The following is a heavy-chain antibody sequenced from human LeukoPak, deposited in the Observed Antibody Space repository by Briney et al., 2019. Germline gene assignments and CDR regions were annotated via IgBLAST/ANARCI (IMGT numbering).Heavy chain of an antibody. Sequence: SETLSLTCAVYCGSFSGYYWSWIRQPPGKGLEWIGEINHSGSTNYNPSLKSRVTISVDTSKNQFSLKLSSVNAADTAVYYCARDLRGGRPGTQYYFDYWGQGTLVTVSS. V-gene: IGHV4-34*01. J-gene: IGHJ4*02. CDR2: INHSGST. D-gene: IGHD1-1*01. CDR3: ARDLRGGRPGTQYYFDY. CDR1: CGSFSGYY.